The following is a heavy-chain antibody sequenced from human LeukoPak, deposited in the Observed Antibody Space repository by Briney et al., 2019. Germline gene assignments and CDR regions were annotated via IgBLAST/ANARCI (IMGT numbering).Heavy chain of an antibody. J-gene: IGHJ4*02. CDR3: AKEYSGYDFDY. Sequence: GSLRLSCAASGFTLRSYAMSWVRQAPGKGLEWVSGISGSGGLTYYADSVKGRFTVSRDNSKNTLYLQMNSLKAEDTAVYYCAKEYSGYDFDYWGQGTLVTVSS. V-gene: IGHV3-23*01. D-gene: IGHD5-12*01. CDR2: ISGSGGLT. CDR1: GFTLRSYA.